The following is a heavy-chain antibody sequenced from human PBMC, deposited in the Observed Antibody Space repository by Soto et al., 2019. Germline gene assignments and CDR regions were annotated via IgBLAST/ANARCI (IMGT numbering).Heavy chain of an antibody. CDR2: ISSSSSYI. V-gene: IGHV3-21*01. CDR1: GFPFSSYS. CDR3: AREKERFLEWFRAFDI. J-gene: IGHJ3*02. D-gene: IGHD3-3*01. Sequence: PGGSLRLSCAASGFPFSSYSMNWVRQAPGKGLEWVSSISSSSSYIYYADSVKGRFTISRDNAKNSLYLQMNSLRAEDTAVYYCAREKERFLEWFRAFDIWGQGTMVTVSS.